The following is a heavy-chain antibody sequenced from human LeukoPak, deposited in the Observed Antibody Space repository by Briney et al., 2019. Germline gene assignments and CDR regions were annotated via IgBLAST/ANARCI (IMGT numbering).Heavy chain of an antibody. D-gene: IGHD3-22*01. Sequence: SETLSLTCTVSGGSISSYYWSWIREPPGKGLEGIGYIYYSGSPNYNPSLKSRVTISVDTSKNQFSLKLSSVTAADTDVYYCARVSRYYYYDSSVFAWFDPWGQGTLVTVSS. J-gene: IGHJ5*02. V-gene: IGHV4-59*01. CDR2: IYYSGSP. CDR3: ARVSRYYYYDSSVFAWFDP. CDR1: GGSISSYY.